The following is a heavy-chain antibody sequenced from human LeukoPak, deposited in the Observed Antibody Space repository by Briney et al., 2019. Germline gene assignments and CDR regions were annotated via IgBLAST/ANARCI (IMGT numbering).Heavy chain of an antibody. D-gene: IGHD1-26*01. Sequence: KPSEILSLTCTVSGDSISSYYWSWIRQPAGKGLEWIGRIYTSGSTNYNPSLKSRVTMSVDTSKNQFSLKLSSVTAADTAVYYCARASGSSYPDAFDIWGQGTMVTVSS. CDR2: IYTSGST. CDR3: ARASGSSYPDAFDI. V-gene: IGHV4-4*07. CDR1: GDSISSYY. J-gene: IGHJ3*02.